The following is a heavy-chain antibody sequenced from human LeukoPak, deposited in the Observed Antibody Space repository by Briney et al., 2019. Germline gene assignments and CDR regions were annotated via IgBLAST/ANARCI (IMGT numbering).Heavy chain of an antibody. J-gene: IGHJ4*02. CDR2: IYYSGST. V-gene: IGHV4-39*07. Sequence: SETLSLTCTVSDYSISSSSYYWGWIRQPPGKGLEWIGSIYYSGSTYYNPSLKSRVTISVDTSKNQFSLKLSSVTAADTAVYYCARARGPGYSSSWYHDYWGQGTLVTVSS. CDR3: ARARGPGYSSSWYHDY. D-gene: IGHD6-13*01. CDR1: DYSISSSSYY.